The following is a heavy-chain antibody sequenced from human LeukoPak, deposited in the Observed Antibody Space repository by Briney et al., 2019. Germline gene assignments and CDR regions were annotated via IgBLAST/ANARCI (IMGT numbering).Heavy chain of an antibody. CDR3: ARGGYYGSGRYYFDS. Sequence: PGGSLRLSCAGSGFTFSTYGMHWVRQAPGKGLVWVSRIKSDGSNTNYADSVKGRFTISRDNAKNTLHLQMNSLRAEDTAVYYCARGGYYGSGRYYFDSWGQGTLVTVSS. D-gene: IGHD3-3*01. J-gene: IGHJ4*02. CDR1: GFTFSTYG. V-gene: IGHV3-74*01. CDR2: IKSDGSNT.